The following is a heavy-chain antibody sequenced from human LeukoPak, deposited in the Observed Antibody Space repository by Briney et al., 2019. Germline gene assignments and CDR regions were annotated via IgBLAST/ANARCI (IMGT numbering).Heavy chain of an antibody. CDR1: GGPISTYY. V-gene: IGHV4-59*01. CDR3: TRNYDSSGYTTFGY. D-gene: IGHD3-22*01. CDR2: IYYSGST. Sequence: NTSETLSLTCTVSGGPISTYYWSWIRQPPGKGLEWIGHIYYSGSTNYNPSLKSQVTIAVDTSKNHFSLKLSSVTAADTAVYYCTRNYDSSGYTTFGYWGRGTLVTVSS. J-gene: IGHJ4*02.